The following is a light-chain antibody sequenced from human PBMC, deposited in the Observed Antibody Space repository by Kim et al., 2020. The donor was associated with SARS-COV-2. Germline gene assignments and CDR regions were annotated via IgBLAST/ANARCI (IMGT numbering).Light chain of an antibody. V-gene: IGKV3-15*01. Sequence: VSPGKSAPLSCRASQSVTSNLAWYQQKPGQPPRLLIYGASTRATGIPARFSGSGSGTEFTLTISSLQSEDFAVYYCQQYNNWPLTFRGGTKVDIK. J-gene: IGKJ4*01. CDR3: QQYNNWPLT. CDR1: QSVTSN. CDR2: GAS.